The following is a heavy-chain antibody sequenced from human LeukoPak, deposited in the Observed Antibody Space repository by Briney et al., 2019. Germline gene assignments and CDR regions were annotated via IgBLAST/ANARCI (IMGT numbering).Heavy chain of an antibody. V-gene: IGHV3-23*01. Sequence: PAGGSLRLSCAASGFTFSSYAMSWVRQAPGKGLEWVSAISGSGGSTYYADSVKGRFTISRDNSKNTLYLQMNSLRAEDTAVYYCAKDSCSSTSCDNWFDPWGQGTLSPSPQ. D-gene: IGHD2-2*01. CDR1: GFTFSSYA. CDR3: AKDSCSSTSCDNWFDP. CDR2: ISGSGGST. J-gene: IGHJ5*02.